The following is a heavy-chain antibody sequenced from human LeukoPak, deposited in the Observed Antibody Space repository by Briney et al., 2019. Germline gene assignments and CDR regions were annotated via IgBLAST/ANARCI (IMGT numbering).Heavy chain of an antibody. CDR3: ARHNYYGSGSYYNRGRWFDP. Sequence: SETLSLTCTVSGGSISSYYWSWIRQPPGKGLEWIGEINHSGSTNYNPSLKSRVTISVDTSKNQFSLKLSSVTAADTAVYYCARHNYYGSGSYYNRGRWFDPWGQGTLVTVSS. D-gene: IGHD3-10*01. CDR1: GGSISSYY. CDR2: INHSGST. V-gene: IGHV4-34*01. J-gene: IGHJ5*02.